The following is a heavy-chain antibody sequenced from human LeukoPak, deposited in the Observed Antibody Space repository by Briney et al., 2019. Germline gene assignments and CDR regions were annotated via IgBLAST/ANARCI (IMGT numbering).Heavy chain of an antibody. CDR3: ARQGLGVVPAAMDPFGYYYYYMDV. Sequence: SETLSLTCTVSAYSISSGYYWGWFRQPPGKGLEWIGSFSHSGSTEWIGSQYHNGSTYYNPSLKSRVTISVDTSKNQFSLKLSSVTAADTAVYYCARQGLGVVPAAMDPFGYYYYYMDVWGKGTTVTVSS. J-gene: IGHJ6*03. CDR1: AYSISSGYY. CDR2: QYHNGST. D-gene: IGHD2-2*01. V-gene: IGHV4-38-2*02.